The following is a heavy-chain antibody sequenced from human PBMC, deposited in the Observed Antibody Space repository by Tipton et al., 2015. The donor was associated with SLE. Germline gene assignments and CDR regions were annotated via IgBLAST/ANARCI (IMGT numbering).Heavy chain of an antibody. CDR3: AKEKGVAASGLYYFDS. V-gene: IGHV3-30*02. J-gene: IGHJ4*02. CDR2: IRYDGSNT. CDR1: GFTFSNYG. Sequence: GSLRLSCAASGFTFSNYGMHWVRQAPGKGLEWVAFIRYDGSNTYYADSVKGRFTISRDNSKNTLYLQMNSLRDEDTAMYYCAKEKGVAASGLYYFDSWGQGTLVTVSS. D-gene: IGHD6-13*01.